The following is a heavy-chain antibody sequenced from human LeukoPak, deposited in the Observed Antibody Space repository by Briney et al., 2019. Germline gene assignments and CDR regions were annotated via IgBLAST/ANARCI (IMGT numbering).Heavy chain of an antibody. CDR3: ARRHYYNGRAYYFLDY. Sequence: SETLSLTCTVSGGSVSSDNYYWTWIRQPPGKGLQWIGYISYSGSTNYNPSLKSRVTISLHTSKNQFSLRLSSLTAADTAVHYCARRHYYNGRAYYFLDYWGQGTLVTVSS. D-gene: IGHD3-22*01. CDR2: ISYSGST. CDR1: GGSVSSDNYY. J-gene: IGHJ4*02. V-gene: IGHV4-61*01.